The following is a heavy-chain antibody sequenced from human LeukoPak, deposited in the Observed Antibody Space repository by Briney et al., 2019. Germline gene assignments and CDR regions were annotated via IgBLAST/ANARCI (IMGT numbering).Heavy chain of an antibody. D-gene: IGHD3-22*01. CDR2: INHSGST. CDR3: ARVTGYIVEDYFDY. Sequence: PGGSLRLSCAAYGFTFSIYEMNWVRQAPGKGLEWIGEINHSGSTNYNPSLKSRVTISVDTSKNQFSLRLSSVTAADTAVYYCARVTGYIVEDYFDYWGQGTLVTVSS. V-gene: IGHV4-34*01. J-gene: IGHJ4*02. CDR1: GFTFSIYE.